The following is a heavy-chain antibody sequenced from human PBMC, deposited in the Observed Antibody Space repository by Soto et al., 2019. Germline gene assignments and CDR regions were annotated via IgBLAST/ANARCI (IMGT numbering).Heavy chain of an antibody. J-gene: IGHJ5*02. CDR2: INPNSGGT. Sequence: ASVKVSCKASGYTFTGYYMHWVRQAPGQGLEWMGWINPNSGGTNYAQKFQGWVTMTRDTSISTAYMELSRLRSDDTAVYYCARDSKYYDILTGHPNWFDPRGQGTLVTVSS. CDR1: GYTFTGYY. CDR3: ARDSKYYDILTGHPNWFDP. V-gene: IGHV1-2*04. D-gene: IGHD3-9*01.